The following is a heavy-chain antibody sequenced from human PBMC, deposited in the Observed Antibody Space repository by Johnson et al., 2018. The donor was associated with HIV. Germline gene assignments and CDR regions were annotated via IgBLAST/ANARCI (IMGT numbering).Heavy chain of an antibody. CDR1: GFTFSSYW. V-gene: IGHV3-7*01. Sequence: VQVVESGGGLVQPGGSLRLSCAASGFTFSSYWMSWVRQAPGKGLEWVANIKQDGSEKYYVDSVKGRFTISRDNAKNSLYLQMNSLRAEDTAVYYCAREGWELLYAFDIWGQGTMVTVSS. D-gene: IGHD1-26*01. CDR3: AREGWELLYAFDI. J-gene: IGHJ3*02. CDR2: IKQDGSEK.